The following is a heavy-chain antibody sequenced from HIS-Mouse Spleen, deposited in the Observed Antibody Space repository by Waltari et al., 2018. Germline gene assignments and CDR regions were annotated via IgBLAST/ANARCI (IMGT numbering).Heavy chain of an antibody. V-gene: IGHV2-70*15. J-gene: IGHJ4*02. Sequence: QVTLRESGPALVKPTQTLTLTCTFPGFSLSTSGTCVSWIRQPTGKALEWLARIDWDDDKYYSTSLKTRLTISKDTSKNQVVLTMTNMDPVDTATYYCARIAEGYSSGWYAFDYWGQGTLVTVSS. D-gene: IGHD6-19*01. CDR2: IDWDDDK. CDR3: ARIAEGYSSGWYAFDY. CDR1: GFSLSTSGTC.